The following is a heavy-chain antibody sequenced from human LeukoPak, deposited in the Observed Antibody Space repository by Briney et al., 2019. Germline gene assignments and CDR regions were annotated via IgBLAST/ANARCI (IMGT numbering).Heavy chain of an antibody. Sequence: VSLRLSCAASGFTFSSYAMSWVRQAPGKGLEWVSAISGSGGSTYYADSVKGRFTISRDNSKNTLYLQMNSLRAEDTAVYYCAKDIAARPNYFDYWGQGTLVTVSS. D-gene: IGHD6-6*01. CDR2: ISGSGGST. V-gene: IGHV3-23*01. CDR3: AKDIAARPNYFDY. CDR1: GFTFSSYA. J-gene: IGHJ4*02.